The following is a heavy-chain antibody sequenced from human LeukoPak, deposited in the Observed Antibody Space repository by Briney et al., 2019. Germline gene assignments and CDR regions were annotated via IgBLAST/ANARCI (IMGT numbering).Heavy chain of an antibody. CDR3: ARGPVVVVAATSLDY. CDR1: GYTFTGYY. J-gene: IGHJ4*02. D-gene: IGHD2-15*01. V-gene: IGHV1-46*01. CDR2: INPSGGST. Sequence: ASVKVSCKASGYTFTGYYMHWVRQAPGQGLEWMGIINPSGGSTSYAQKFQGRVTMTRDTSTSTVYMELSSLRSEDTAVYYCARGPVVVVAATSLDYWGQGTLVTVSS.